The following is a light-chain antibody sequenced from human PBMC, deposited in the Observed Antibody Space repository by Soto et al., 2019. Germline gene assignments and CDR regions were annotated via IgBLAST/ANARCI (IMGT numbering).Light chain of an antibody. V-gene: IGKV3-15*01. J-gene: IGKJ4*01. CDR1: QSIRSH. CDR3: QQYNKWPRGT. Sequence: EIVMTQSPATLSVSPGXRATLSCRASQSIRSHLAWYQHKPGQAPRLLIFDASTRATDIPARFSGRGSGTEFTLTISSLQSEDFAVYYCQQYNKWPRGTFGGGPRGIS. CDR2: DAS.